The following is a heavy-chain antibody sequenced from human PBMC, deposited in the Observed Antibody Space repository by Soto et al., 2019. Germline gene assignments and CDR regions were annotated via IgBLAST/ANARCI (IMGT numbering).Heavy chain of an antibody. J-gene: IGHJ5*02. CDR2: AHHSGRT. CDR1: GGSMSSSNW. D-gene: IGHD1-26*01. Sequence: PSETLSLTCTVSGGSMSSSNWWNWVRQPPGKGLEWIGEAHHSGRTNYNPSLKSRVTISVDTSKNQFSLKLSSVTAADTAVYYCARVREPLTGGPWFDPWGQGTLVTVSS. V-gene: IGHV4-4*02. CDR3: ARVREPLTGGPWFDP.